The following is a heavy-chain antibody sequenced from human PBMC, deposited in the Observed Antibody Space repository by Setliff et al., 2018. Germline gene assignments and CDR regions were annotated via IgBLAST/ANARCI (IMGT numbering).Heavy chain of an antibody. CDR3: TTGPRDSRNYLNWLGS. D-gene: IGHD4-4*01. V-gene: IGHV3-30*02. Sequence: GGSLRLSCAASGFSFNTYGMHWVRQAPGEGLEWVAFVQFDGSNKYYADSVLGRFTISRDNIKNTAFLQMNSLRADDTAMYYCTTGPRDSRNYLNWLGSWGQGTLVTVSS. CDR2: VQFDGSNK. CDR1: GFSFNTYG. J-gene: IGHJ5*01.